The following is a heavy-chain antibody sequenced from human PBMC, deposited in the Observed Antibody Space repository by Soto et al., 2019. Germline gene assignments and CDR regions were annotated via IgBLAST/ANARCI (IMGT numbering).Heavy chain of an antibody. D-gene: IGHD1-26*01. CDR1: GLTFSSYA. J-gene: IGHJ4*02. CDR2: ISGSGGTT. Sequence: PGGSLRLSCVVSGLTFSSYAMTWVRQAPGKGLEWVSGISGSGGTTYYADSVKGRFTISRDNSKNTLYLQMNSLRAEDTAVYYCAKSPLNSYLYYFDYWGRGTLVTVSS. V-gene: IGHV3-23*01. CDR3: AKSPLNSYLYYFDY.